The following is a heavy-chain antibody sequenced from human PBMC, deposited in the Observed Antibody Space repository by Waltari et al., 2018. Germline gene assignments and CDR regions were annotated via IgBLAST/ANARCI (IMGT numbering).Heavy chain of an antibody. V-gene: IGHV4-39*07. CDR3: VRGYPDIVATISDY. CDR2: LYKSGNT. D-gene: IGHD5-12*01. J-gene: IGHJ4*02. CDR1: RSSIRNNNYY. Sequence: QLQLQESGPGLVKPSETLSLTCTVSRSSIRNNNYYWGWVRQPPGKGLEWIGSLYKSGNTYYNPSLKSRVTISVDTSNNQFSLKLNSVTAADTAVYYCVRGYPDIVATISDYWGQGTLVIVSS.